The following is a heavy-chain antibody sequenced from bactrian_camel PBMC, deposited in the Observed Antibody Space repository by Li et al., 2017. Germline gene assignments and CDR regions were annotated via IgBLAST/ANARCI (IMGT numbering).Heavy chain of an antibody. J-gene: IGHJ4*01. CDR1: GLIVSSYD. V-gene: IGHV3S40*01. D-gene: IGHD1*01. Sequence: QLVESGGGLVPPGGSLRLSCAVSGLIVSSYDMTWVRQVPGKGLEWVSSLSSGAGRTYYADSVKGRFTISKDNAKNTLYLQMYSLKPEDTAVYHCVASGFTYWGQGTQVTVS. CDR3: VASGFTY. CDR2: LSSGAGRT.